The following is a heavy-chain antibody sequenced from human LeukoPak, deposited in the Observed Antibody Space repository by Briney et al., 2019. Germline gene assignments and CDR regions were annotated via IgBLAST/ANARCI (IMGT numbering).Heavy chain of an antibody. J-gene: IGHJ4*02. CDR1: GGSFSSYA. Sequence: SVKVSCKASGGSFSSYAISWVRQAPGQRLEWMGGIIPIFGTANYTQKFHGRVTNTTEESTSAAYMEMSSLTSEDTAVYYCARDRWPDSRRGVDYFDYWGQGTLVTVSS. D-gene: IGHD5-24*01. V-gene: IGHV1-69*05. CDR2: IIPIFGTA. CDR3: ARDRWPDSRRGVDYFDY.